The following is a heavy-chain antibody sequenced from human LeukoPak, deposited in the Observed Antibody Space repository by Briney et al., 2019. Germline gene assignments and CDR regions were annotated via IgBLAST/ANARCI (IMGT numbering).Heavy chain of an antibody. Sequence: SETLSLTCTVSGGSVSRGSYYWSWIRQPPGKGLEWIGYIYYSGSTNYNPSLKSRVTISVDTSKNQFSLKLSSVTAADTAVYYCARGSGSYRKPFDYWGQGTLVTVSS. V-gene: IGHV4-61*01. CDR1: GGSVSRGSYY. D-gene: IGHD1-26*01. CDR2: IYYSGST. J-gene: IGHJ4*02. CDR3: ARGSGSYRKPFDY.